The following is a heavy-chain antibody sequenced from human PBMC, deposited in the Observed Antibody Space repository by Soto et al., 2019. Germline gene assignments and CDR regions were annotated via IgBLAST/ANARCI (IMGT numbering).Heavy chain of an antibody. Sequence: PSETLSLTCTVSGGSISSSSYYWGWIRQPPGKGLEWIGSIYYSGSTYYNPSLKSRVTISVDTSKNQFSLKLSSVTAADTAVYYCARHLVPVVPAAIRGDFDYWGQGTLVTVSS. D-gene: IGHD2-2*02. CDR1: GGSISSSSYY. CDR3: ARHLVPVVPAAIRGDFDY. CDR2: IYYSGST. V-gene: IGHV4-39*01. J-gene: IGHJ4*02.